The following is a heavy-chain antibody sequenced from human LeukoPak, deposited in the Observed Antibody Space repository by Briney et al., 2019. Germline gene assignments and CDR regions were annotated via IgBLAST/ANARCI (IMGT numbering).Heavy chain of an antibody. J-gene: IGHJ3*02. D-gene: IGHD3-16*01. Sequence: ASVKVSCKTSGGTFSSYAISWVRQAPGQGLEWMGRINPNSGGTNYAQKFQGWVTMTRDTSISTAYMELSGLRSDDTAVYYCGRGVRMGRSRVDAVDIWGQGTMVTVYS. CDR1: GGTFSSYA. CDR2: INPNSGGT. CDR3: GRGVRMGRSRVDAVDI. V-gene: IGHV1-2*04.